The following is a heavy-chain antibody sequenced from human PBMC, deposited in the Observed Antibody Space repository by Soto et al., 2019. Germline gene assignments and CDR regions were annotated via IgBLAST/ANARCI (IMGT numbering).Heavy chain of an antibody. CDR3: ARQKNSWFYGMDV. V-gene: IGHV4-34*02. Sequence: QVQIEQWGAGLLKPSETLSLTCAVYGGSSSAYYWSWIRQPPGKGLEWIGQISHSGATDYNPSRKSRVSISGDTSKNQFSLILTSVTAADTAVYYCARQKNSWFYGMDVWGQGTTVTVSS. CDR2: ISHSGAT. D-gene: IGHD3-10*01. CDR1: GGSSSAYY. J-gene: IGHJ6*02.